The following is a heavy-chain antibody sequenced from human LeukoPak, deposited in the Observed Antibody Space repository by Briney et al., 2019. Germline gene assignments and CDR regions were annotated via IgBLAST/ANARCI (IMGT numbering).Heavy chain of an antibody. CDR2: IKQDGSEK. D-gene: IGHD4-23*01. J-gene: IGHJ4*02. CDR3: AREGVGTALRTFDY. CDR1: GFTFSSYS. V-gene: IGHV3-7*01. Sequence: PGGSLRLSCAASGFTFSSYSMNWVRQAPGKGLEWVANIKQDGSEKYYVDSVKGRFTISRDNAKNSLYLQMNSLGAEDTAVYYCAREGVGTALRTFDYWGQGTLVTVSS.